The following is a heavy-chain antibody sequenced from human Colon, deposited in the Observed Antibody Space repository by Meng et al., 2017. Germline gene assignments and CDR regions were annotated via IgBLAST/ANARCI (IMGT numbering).Heavy chain of an antibody. J-gene: IGHJ4*02. CDR2: VHNSGST. D-gene: IGHD3-22*01. CDR3: ARAVYDSSGYFSYYFDY. V-gene: IGHV4-61*02. Sequence: GSVPGLVNPSQTLPLTCTVAVDLISSGSYYWSWVRRPAGKGLEGIGRVHNSGSTNYNPSLKSRVTISVDKSKNEVSLELTSVTAADTATYYCARAVYDSSGYFSYYFDYWGQGTLVTVSS. CDR1: VDLISSGSYY.